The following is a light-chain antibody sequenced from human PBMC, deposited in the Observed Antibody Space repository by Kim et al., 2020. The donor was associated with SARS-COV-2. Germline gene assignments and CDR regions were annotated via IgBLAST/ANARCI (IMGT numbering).Light chain of an antibody. Sequence: CLSPGERAILSCRASQSVSSYLAWYQQKPGQAPRLLIYDASNRATGIPARFSGSGSGTDFTLTISSLEPEDFAVYYCQQRSNWITFGQGTRLEIK. J-gene: IGKJ5*01. CDR3: QQRSNWIT. CDR1: QSVSSY. CDR2: DAS. V-gene: IGKV3-11*01.